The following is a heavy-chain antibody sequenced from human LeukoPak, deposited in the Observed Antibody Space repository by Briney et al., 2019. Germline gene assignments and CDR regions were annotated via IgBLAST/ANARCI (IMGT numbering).Heavy chain of an antibody. CDR1: GFTFSDYY. Sequence: PGGSLRLSCAASGFTFSDYYMSWIRQAPGKGLEWVSYISSSGSTIYYADSVKGRFTIPRDNAKNSLYLQMNSLRAEDTAVYYCARVKTDQYLRDYYYGMDVWGQGTTVTVSS. CDR3: ARVKTDQYLRDYYYGMDV. J-gene: IGHJ6*02. D-gene: IGHD2-2*01. V-gene: IGHV3-11*01. CDR2: ISSSGSTI.